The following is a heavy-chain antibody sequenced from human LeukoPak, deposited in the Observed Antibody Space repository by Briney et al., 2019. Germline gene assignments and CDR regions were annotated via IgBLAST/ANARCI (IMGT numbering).Heavy chain of an antibody. CDR2: IYSGSS. J-gene: IGHJ3*02. V-gene: IGHV4-59*12. CDR1: GGAISSYY. D-gene: IGHD5-12*01. Sequence: PSETLSLTCTVSGGAISSYYGSWIRQPPGKGLEWIGYIYSGSSNYNPSLKSRVTISVDTSKNQFSLKLSSVTAADTAAYYCARDRGQVATIRGDAFNIWGQGQTCTVSS. CDR3: ARDRGQVATIRGDAFNI.